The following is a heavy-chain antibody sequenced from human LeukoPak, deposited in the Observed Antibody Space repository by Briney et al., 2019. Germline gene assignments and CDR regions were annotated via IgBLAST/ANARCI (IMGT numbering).Heavy chain of an antibody. CDR3: AKDYQSSRGYSGYTYYYYGMDV. CDR2: ISSSSSYI. V-gene: IGHV3-21*04. D-gene: IGHD5-12*01. Sequence: SGGSLRLSCAASGFTFSSYSMNWVRQAPGKGLEWVSSISSSSSYIYYADSVKGRFTISRDNAKNSLYLQMNSLRAEDTALYYCAKDYQSSRGYSGYTYYYYGMDVWGQGTTVTVSS. J-gene: IGHJ6*02. CDR1: GFTFSSYS.